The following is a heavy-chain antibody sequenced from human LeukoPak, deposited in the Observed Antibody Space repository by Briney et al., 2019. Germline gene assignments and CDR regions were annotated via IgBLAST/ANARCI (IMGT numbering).Heavy chain of an antibody. CDR2: IYHSGST. D-gene: IGHD2-15*01. Sequence: SETLCLTCAVSGGSISSGGYSWSWIRQPPGKGLEWIGYIYHSGSTYYNPSLKSRVTISVDRSKNQFSLKLSSVTAADTAVYYCARDGGRKAFDIWGQGTMVTVSS. CDR3: ARDGGRKAFDI. CDR1: GGSISSGGYS. J-gene: IGHJ3*02. V-gene: IGHV4-30-2*01.